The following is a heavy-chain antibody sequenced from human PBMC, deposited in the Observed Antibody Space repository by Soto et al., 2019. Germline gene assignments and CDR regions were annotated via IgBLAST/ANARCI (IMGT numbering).Heavy chain of an antibody. Sequence: SETLSLTCTVSGGSISSYYWSWIRQPPGKGLEWIGYIYYSGSTNYNPSLKSRVTISVDTSKNQFSLKLSSVTAADTAVYYCATYNIKSNWFDPWGQGTLVTVSS. V-gene: IGHV4-59*01. J-gene: IGHJ5*02. CDR1: GGSISSYY. CDR3: ATYNIKSNWFDP. D-gene: IGHD1-1*01. CDR2: IYYSGST.